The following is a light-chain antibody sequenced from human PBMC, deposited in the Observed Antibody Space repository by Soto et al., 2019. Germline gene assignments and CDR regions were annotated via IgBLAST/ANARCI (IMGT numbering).Light chain of an antibody. CDR2: EVS. CDR1: SSDVGGYNF. J-gene: IGLJ2*01. V-gene: IGLV2-8*01. CDR3: TSYAGSNIPVV. Sequence: QSALTQPPSASGSPGQSVTISCTGTSSDVGGYNFVSWYQQHPGKAPKLMIYEVSKRPSGVPERFSGSKSGNTASLTVSGLQADDEADYYCTSYAGSNIPVVFGGGTKVTVL.